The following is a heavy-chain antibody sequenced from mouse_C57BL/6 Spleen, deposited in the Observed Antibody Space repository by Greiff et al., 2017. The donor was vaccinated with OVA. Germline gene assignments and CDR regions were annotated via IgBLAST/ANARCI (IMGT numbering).Heavy chain of an antibody. V-gene: IGHV1-31*01. D-gene: IGHD1-1*01. CDR2: IYPYNGVS. Sequence: VHVKQSGPELVKPGASVKISCKASGYSFTGYYMHWVKQSHGNILDWIGYIYPYNGVSSYNQKFKGKATLTVDKSSSTAYMELRSLTSEDSAVYYCAREDYYGSSPYAMDYWGQGTSVTVSS. CDR1: GYSFTGYY. CDR3: AREDYYGSSPYAMDY. J-gene: IGHJ4*01.